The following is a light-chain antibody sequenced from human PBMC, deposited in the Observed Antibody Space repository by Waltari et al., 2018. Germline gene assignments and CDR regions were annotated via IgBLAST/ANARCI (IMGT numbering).Light chain of an antibody. V-gene: IGKV3-11*01. J-gene: IGKJ4*01. CDR1: QSVTNY. CDR3: QQRRDWPLT. CDR2: DTY. Sequence: DIVLTQSPAILSLSPGERASLSCRASQSVTNYLAWYQQKPGQAPILLIYDTYNRATGIPARFSGSGFGTDFTLTISSLEPEDFAVYYCQQRRDWPLTFGGGTKVEIK.